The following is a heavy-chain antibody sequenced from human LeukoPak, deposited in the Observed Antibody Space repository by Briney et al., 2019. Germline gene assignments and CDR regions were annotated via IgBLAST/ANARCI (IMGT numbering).Heavy chain of an antibody. J-gene: IGHJ6*03. D-gene: IGHD6-25*01. Sequence: PGGSLRLSCAASGFTFSRFIMSWVRQPPGKGLEWVSNIGTSSTTIYYADSVKGRFTISRDNAKNSLYLQMNSLRADDTAVYYCARFAAGGSYYYYMDVWGKGTTVTVSS. CDR1: GFTFSRFI. V-gene: IGHV3-48*01. CDR3: ARFAAGGSYYYYMDV. CDR2: IGTSSTTI.